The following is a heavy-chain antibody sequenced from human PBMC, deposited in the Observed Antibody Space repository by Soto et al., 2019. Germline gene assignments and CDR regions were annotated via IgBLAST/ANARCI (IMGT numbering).Heavy chain of an antibody. D-gene: IGHD4-17*01. CDR2: INHSGST. CDR3: ARGLGVRTTTMKQGSYYYYYMDV. J-gene: IGHJ6*03. CDR1: GGSFSGYY. Sequence: SETLSLTCAVYGGSFSGYYWSWIRQPPGKGLEWIGEINHSGSTNYNPSLKSRVTISVDTSKNQFSLKLSSVTAADTAVYYCARGLGVRTTTMKQGSYYYYYMDVWGKGTTVTVSS. V-gene: IGHV4-34*01.